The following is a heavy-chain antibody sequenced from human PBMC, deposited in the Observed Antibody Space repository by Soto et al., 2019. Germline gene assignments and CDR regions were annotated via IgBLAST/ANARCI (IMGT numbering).Heavy chain of an antibody. Sequence: PGGALRLSCAAAGFTFDDYAMHWVRQAPGKGLEWVSGISWNSGSIGYADSVKGRFTISRDNAKNSLYLQMNSLRAEDTALYYCAKDSGGNSKGGGMDVWGQGTTVTVS. V-gene: IGHV3-9*01. CDR2: ISWNSGSI. J-gene: IGHJ6*02. CDR1: GFTFDDYA. CDR3: AKDSGGNSKGGGMDV. D-gene: IGHD2-21*02.